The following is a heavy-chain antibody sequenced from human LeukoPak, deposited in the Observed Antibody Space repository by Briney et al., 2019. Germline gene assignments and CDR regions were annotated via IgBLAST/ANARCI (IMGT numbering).Heavy chain of an antibody. J-gene: IGHJ4*02. CDR3: ATIRDGYNYYYFDY. CDR1: GFTFSSYW. Sequence: GGSLRLSCAASGFTFSSYWMSWVRQAPGKGLEWVANIKQDGSEKYYVDSVKGRFTISRDNAKNSLYLQMNSLRAEDTAVYYCATIRDGYNYYYFDYWGQGTLVTVSS. D-gene: IGHD5-24*01. CDR2: IKQDGSEK. V-gene: IGHV3-7*01.